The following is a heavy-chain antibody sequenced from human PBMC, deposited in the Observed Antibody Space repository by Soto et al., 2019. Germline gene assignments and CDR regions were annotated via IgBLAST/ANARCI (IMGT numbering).Heavy chain of an antibody. Sequence: VKVSCKTSGDTFTDSSMHWVRQAPGQGLEWMGWINLNSGDTNYAEKFRGRVTMTRDTSIITAYMELTRLKSDDTAVYYCARDLGGYDLYGPDTWGQGTLVTVSS. CDR1: GDTFTDSS. CDR3: ARDLGGYDLYGPDT. V-gene: IGHV1-2*02. D-gene: IGHD5-12*01. CDR2: INLNSGDT. J-gene: IGHJ5*02.